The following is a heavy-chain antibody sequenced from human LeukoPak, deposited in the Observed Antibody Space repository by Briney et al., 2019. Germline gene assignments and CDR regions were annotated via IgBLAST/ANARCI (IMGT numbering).Heavy chain of an antibody. Sequence: GGSLRLSCADSGFTFSSYSMNWVRQAPGKGLEWVSSISSGSKYIYNADSVKGRFTISRDDAKSILYLQMNSLRPEDTAFYLCVRGQARDTTPAGWGSHLDRWGLGTLVTVSS. CDR1: GFTFSSYS. J-gene: IGHJ5*02. CDR2: ISSGSKYI. D-gene: IGHD4-11*01. CDR3: VRGQARDTTPAGWGSHLDR. V-gene: IGHV3-21*04.